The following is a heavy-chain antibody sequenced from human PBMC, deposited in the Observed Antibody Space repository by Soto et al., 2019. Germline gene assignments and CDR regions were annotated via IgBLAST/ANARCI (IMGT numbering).Heavy chain of an antibody. D-gene: IGHD3-22*01. CDR2: IKSKTDGGTT. Sequence: EVQLVESGGGLVKPGGSLRLSCAASGFTFSNAWMNWVRQAPGKGLEWVGRIKSKTDGGTTDYAAPVKGRFTISRDDSKNTLYLQMNSLKTEDTAVYYCITSNYYDSRGPPSGWGQGTLVTVSS. V-gene: IGHV3-15*07. CDR1: GFTFSNAW. J-gene: IGHJ4*02. CDR3: ITSNYYDSRGPPSG.